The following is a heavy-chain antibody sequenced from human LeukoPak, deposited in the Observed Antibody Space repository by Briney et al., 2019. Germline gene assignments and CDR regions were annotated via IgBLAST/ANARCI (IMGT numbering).Heavy chain of an antibody. CDR1: GFTFSTYH. CDR2: ISTTSSYI. V-gene: IGHV3-21*01. D-gene: IGHD2-21*02. CDR3: ARGLCGGDCYSD. Sequence: GGSLRLSCAASGFTFSTYHMNWVRQAPGKGLEWVSSISTTSSYIYYSDSARGRFTISRDNAKNSLYLQMNSLRAEDTAVYYCARGLCGGDCYSDWGPGTLVTVSS. J-gene: IGHJ4*02.